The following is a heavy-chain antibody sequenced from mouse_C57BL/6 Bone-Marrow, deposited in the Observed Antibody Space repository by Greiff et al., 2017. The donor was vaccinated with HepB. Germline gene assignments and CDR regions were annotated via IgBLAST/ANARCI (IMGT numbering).Heavy chain of an antibody. J-gene: IGHJ2*01. Sequence: EVKLMESGPGLVKPSQSLSLTCSVTGYSITSGYYWNWIRQFPGNKLEWMGYISYDGSNNYNPSLKNRISITRDTSKNQFFLKLNSVTTEDTATYYCARAYYSPHFDYWGQGTTLTVSS. CDR3: ARAYYSPHFDY. D-gene: IGHD2-12*01. V-gene: IGHV3-6*01. CDR2: ISYDGSN. CDR1: GYSITSGYY.